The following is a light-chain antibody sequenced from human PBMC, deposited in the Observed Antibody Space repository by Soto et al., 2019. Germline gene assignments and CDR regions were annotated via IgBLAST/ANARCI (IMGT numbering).Light chain of an antibody. Sequence: QSALSQPASVSGYPGQSVTISCTGTSSDFGRCKFVSWYQRHPGKVPKVIIYETSKRPSGVSDRYSGSMSGNTASLTVSGLQPEDEAHYSCFSFTSTNTPVFGSGT. J-gene: IGLJ1*01. CDR3: FSFTSTNTPV. V-gene: IGLV2-23*01. CDR2: ETS. CDR1: SSDFGRCKF.